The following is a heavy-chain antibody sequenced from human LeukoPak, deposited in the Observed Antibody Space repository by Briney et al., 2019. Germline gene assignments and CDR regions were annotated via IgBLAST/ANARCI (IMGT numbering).Heavy chain of an antibody. CDR2: IWYGGSNK. CDR3: AKDMGGNGSYFDY. V-gene: IGHV3-30*18. CDR1: GFTFSSYG. J-gene: IGHJ4*02. Sequence: GRSLRLSCAASGFTFSSYGMHWVRQAPGKGLEWVAVIWYGGSNKYYADSVKGRFTISRDNSKNTLYLQMNSLRAEDTAVHYCAKDMGGNGSYFDYWGQGTLVTVSS. D-gene: IGHD4-23*01.